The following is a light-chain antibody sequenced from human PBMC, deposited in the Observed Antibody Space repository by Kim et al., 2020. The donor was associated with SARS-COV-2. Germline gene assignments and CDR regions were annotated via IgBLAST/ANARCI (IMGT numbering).Light chain of an antibody. J-gene: IGLJ2*01. CDR3: QAWDSSTVV. V-gene: IGLV3-1*01. CDR1: KLGDTY. CDR2: QDR. Sequence: SYELTQPPSVSVSPGQTASITCSGDKLGDTYAPWYQQKPGQSPVLVIYQDRMRPSGIPERFSGSNSGNTATLTISGTQAMDEADYYCQAWDSSTVVIGGGTQLTVL.